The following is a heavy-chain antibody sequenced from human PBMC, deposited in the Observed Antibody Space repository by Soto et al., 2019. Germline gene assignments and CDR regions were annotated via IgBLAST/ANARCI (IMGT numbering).Heavy chain of an antibody. D-gene: IGHD3-22*01. Sequence: PGGSLRLSCAASGFTFSNAWINWVRQAPGKGLEWVGRVKSKTDGGTTDFAAPVKGRFAISRDDSKNMVYLEMNSLKTEDTGINYCTTYSYITSIIVRFDYWGHGTLVTVSS. CDR2: VKSKTDGGTT. J-gene: IGHJ4*01. V-gene: IGHV3-15*07. CDR3: TTYSYITSIIVRFDY. CDR1: GFTFSNAW.